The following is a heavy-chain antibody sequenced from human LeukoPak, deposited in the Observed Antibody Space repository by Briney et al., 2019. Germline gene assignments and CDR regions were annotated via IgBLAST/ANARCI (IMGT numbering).Heavy chain of an antibody. Sequence: GESLKISCKGSGYSFTSYWIGWVHQMPGKGLEWMGIIYPGDSDTRYSPSFQGQVTISADKTISTAYLQWSSLKASDTAMYYCARRRSRGRYPLDYWGQGTLVTVSS. V-gene: IGHV5-51*07. CDR2: IYPGDSDT. CDR3: ARRRSRGRYPLDY. J-gene: IGHJ4*02. D-gene: IGHD3-16*02. CDR1: GYSFTSYW.